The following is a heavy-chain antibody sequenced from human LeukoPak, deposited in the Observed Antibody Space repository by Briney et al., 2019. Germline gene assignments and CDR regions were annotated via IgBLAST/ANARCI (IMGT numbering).Heavy chain of an antibody. V-gene: IGHV4-30-2*01. CDR2: IYHSGST. Sequence: SQTLSLTCAVSGGSISSGGYSWSWIRQPPGKGLEWIVYIYHSGSTYYNPSLKSRVTISVDRSKNQFSLKLSSVTAADTAVYYCARAGGYSYGYSWSDAFGIWGQGTMVTVSS. J-gene: IGHJ3*02. CDR3: ARAGGYSYGYSWSDAFGI. CDR1: GGSISSGGYS. D-gene: IGHD5-18*01.